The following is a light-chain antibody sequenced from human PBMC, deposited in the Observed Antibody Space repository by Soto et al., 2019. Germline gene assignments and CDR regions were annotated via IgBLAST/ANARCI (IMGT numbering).Light chain of an antibody. V-gene: IGLV1-40*01. Sequence: QSVLTQPPSVSGAPGQRVTISCTGSSSIIGAGYDVHWYQQLPGTAPQLLIYVNSNRPSGVPDRFSGSKSGTSASLTITGLQAEDEADYYCQSYDSSLSGWVFGGGTKLTV. J-gene: IGLJ3*02. CDR1: SSIIGAGYD. CDR3: QSYDSSLSGWV. CDR2: VNS.